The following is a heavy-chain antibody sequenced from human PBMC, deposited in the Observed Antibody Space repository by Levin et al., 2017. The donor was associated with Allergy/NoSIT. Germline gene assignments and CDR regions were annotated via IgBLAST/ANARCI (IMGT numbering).Heavy chain of an antibody. CDR2: ISSSSGYI. J-gene: IGHJ3*01. D-gene: IGHD2-2*01. CDR3: VRESIVVVPAAMRTFSRGMSGAVDF. CDR1: GFSFFSYT. Sequence: GESLKISCAASGFSFFSYTMNWVRQAPGRGLEWVSSISSSSGYIFYADSLKGRFTISRDNAKNSLFLQMSSLRAEDTAVYDGVRESIVVVPAAMRTFSRGMSGAVDFWGQGTMVTVFS. V-gene: IGHV3-21*01.